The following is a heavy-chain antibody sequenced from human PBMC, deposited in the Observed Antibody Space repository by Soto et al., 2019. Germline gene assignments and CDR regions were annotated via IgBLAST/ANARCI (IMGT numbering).Heavy chain of an antibody. V-gene: IGHV4-59*01. CDR1: AASFSKYY. Sequence: SETLSLTCTVSAASFSKYYWTWIRQPPGKGLEWIGYIYFNGNTKYNPSLEGRLTISIDTSKKEFSLKLTSVTAADAAVYYCASLTFGGIVLANWGQGTLVTVSS. CDR2: IYFNGNT. CDR3: ASLTFGGIVLAN. D-gene: IGHD3-16*01. J-gene: IGHJ4*02.